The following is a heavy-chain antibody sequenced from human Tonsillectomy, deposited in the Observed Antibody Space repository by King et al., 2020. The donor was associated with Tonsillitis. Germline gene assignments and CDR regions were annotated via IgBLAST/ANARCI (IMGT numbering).Heavy chain of an antibody. D-gene: IGHD2-21*02. J-gene: IGHJ5*02. CDR3: ARDSFLAYCGGDCYSLSA. V-gene: IGHV3-21*01. CDR1: GFTFSSYN. CDR2: ISSSSSYI. Sequence: VQLVESGGGLVKPGGSLRLSCAASGFTFSSYNMNWVRQAPGKGLEWVSSISSSSSYIYYADSLKGRFTISRDNAKNSLYLQMNSLRAEDTAVYYCARDSFLAYCGGDCYSLSAWGQGTLVTVSS.